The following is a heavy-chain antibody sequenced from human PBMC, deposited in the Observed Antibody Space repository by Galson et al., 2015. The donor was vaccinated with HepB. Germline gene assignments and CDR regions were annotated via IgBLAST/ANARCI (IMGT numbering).Heavy chain of an antibody. V-gene: IGHV5-10-1*01. CDR2: IDPSNSYT. Sequence: QSGAEVKKPGESLRISCKGSGYKFTSYWISWVRQTPGKGLEWMGRIDPSNSYTIYSPSFQGHVTISVDRSISTAYLQWSSLKASDTAVYYCARDAVAVAVHSRNWFDSWGQGTLVTVSS. CDR3: ARDAVAVAVHSRNWFDS. CDR1: GYKFTSYW. J-gene: IGHJ5*01. D-gene: IGHD6-19*01.